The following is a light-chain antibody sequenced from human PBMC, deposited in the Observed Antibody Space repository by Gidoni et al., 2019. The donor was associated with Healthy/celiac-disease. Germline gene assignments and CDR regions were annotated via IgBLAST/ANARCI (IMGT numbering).Light chain of an antibody. Sequence: EIVLTQSPATLSLSPGERATLSCRASQSVSSYLAWYQQKPGQAPRLLIYDASNRATGIPARFSGSGSGTDFTLTISSLEPEHFAVYYCQQRSHWPLTLGEGTKVEIK. CDR1: QSVSSY. J-gene: IGKJ4*01. CDR3: QQRSHWPLT. CDR2: DAS. V-gene: IGKV3-11*01.